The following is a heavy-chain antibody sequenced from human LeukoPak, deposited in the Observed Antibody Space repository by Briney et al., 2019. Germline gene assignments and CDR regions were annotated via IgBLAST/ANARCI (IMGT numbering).Heavy chain of an antibody. D-gene: IGHD3-10*01. CDR3: ARDHSIYFYGSWSFADY. CDR2: ISTYNGNT. CDR1: GYRFTNYG. Sequence: ASVKVSCKASGYRFTNYGISWVRQAPGQGLEWMGWISTYNGNTNYPENLQGRVTLTTDTSTSTVYMELRSLRSDDTAVYYCARDHSIYFYGSWSFADYWGQGTLVTVSS. J-gene: IGHJ4*02. V-gene: IGHV1-18*01.